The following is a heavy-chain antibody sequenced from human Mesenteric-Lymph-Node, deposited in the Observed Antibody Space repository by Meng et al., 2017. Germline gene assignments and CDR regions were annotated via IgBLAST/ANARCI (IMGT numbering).Heavy chain of an antibody. J-gene: IGHJ3*02. CDR1: GFTFSDHF. CDR2: ISDNGVST. Sequence: GESLKISCSASGFTFSDHFMDWVRQAPGKGLEWVSGISDNGVSTYYAVSVKGRFTISRDNSKNTLFLEMNSLRVDDTAVYYCARVESNAFDIWGQGTMVTVSS. V-gene: IGHV3-23*01. CDR3: ARVESNAFDI. D-gene: IGHD5/OR15-5a*01.